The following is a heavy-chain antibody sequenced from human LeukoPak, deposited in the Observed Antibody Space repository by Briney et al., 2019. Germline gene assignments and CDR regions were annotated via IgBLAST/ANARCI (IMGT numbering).Heavy chain of an antibody. V-gene: IGHV4-59*08. D-gene: IGHD5-18*01. J-gene: IGHJ4*02. CDR3: ARWPSGYNYGLFDR. Sequence: PSETLSLTCTVSGGSISSYYWSWIRQSPVKGLEWIGYIYSSGSTNYNPSLKSRVTISVDTSKNQFSLKLSSVTAADTAVYYCARWPSGYNYGLFDRWGQGTLVTVSS. CDR1: GGSISSYY. CDR2: IYSSGST.